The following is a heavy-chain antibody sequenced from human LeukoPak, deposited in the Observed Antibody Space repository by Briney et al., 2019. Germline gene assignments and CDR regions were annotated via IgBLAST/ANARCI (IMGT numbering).Heavy chain of an antibody. CDR3: ARAPYDGYKLDY. Sequence: SETLSLTCTVSGGSISSGPYYWNWIRQPAGKGLEWIGRFYSSGNTNYNLSLKSRVTISLDTSKNQFSLRLSSVTAADTAVYYCARAPYDGYKLDYRGQGTLVTVSS. CDR2: FYSSGNT. V-gene: IGHV4-61*02. D-gene: IGHD5-24*01. CDR1: GGSISSGPYY. J-gene: IGHJ4*02.